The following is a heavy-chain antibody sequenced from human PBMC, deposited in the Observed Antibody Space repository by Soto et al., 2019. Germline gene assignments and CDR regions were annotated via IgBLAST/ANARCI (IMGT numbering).Heavy chain of an antibody. V-gene: IGHV3-23*01. J-gene: IGHJ4*02. D-gene: IGHD4-4*01. CDR2: ISGSGGST. CDR3: AMEAEAPSTSYSNYGWVDY. Sequence: GGSLRLSCAASGFTFSSYAMSWVRQAPGKGLEWVSAISGSGGSTYYADSVKGRFTISRDNSKNTLYLQMNSLRAEDTAVYYCAMEAEAPSTSYSNYGWVDYWGQGTLVTVSS. CDR1: GFTFSSYA.